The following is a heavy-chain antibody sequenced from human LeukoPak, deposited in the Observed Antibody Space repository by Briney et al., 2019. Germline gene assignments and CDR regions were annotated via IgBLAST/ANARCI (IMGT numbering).Heavy chain of an antibody. CDR1: GFTFSSYG. V-gene: IGHV3-33*01. Sequence: GSLRLSCAASGFTFSSYGMHWVRQAPGKGLEGVAVIWYDGSNKYYADSVKGRFTISRDNSKNTLYPQMNSLRAEDTAVYYCARDRLEAVTDDDYFDYWGQGTLVTVSS. J-gene: IGHJ4*02. CDR2: IWYDGSNK. D-gene: IGHD2-21*02. CDR3: ARDRLEAVTDDDYFDY.